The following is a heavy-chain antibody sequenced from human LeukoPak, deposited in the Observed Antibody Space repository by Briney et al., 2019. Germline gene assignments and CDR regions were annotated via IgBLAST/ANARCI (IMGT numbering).Heavy chain of an antibody. CDR3: ARDPYYYGSGSYSDY. J-gene: IGHJ4*02. Sequence: SGGSLRLSCAASGFIFSDYYMNWVRQAPGKGLEWVSYISSSGSTVYYADSVKGRFTISRDNAKNSLYLQMNSLRAEDTAVYYCARDPYYYGSGSYSDYWGQGTLVTVSS. D-gene: IGHD3-10*01. CDR2: ISSSGSTV. V-gene: IGHV3-11*04. CDR1: GFIFSDYY.